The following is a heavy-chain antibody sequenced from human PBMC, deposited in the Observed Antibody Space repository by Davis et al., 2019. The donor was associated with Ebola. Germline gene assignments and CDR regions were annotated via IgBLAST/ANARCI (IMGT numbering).Heavy chain of an antibody. CDR2: INPNSGGT. CDR1: GYTFTGYY. V-gene: IGHV1-2*02. D-gene: IGHD4-17*01. Sequence: ASVKVSCKASGYTFTGYYMHWVRQAPGQGLEWMGWINPNSGGTNYAQKFQGRVTMTRDTSISTAYMELSRLRSDDTAVYYCARSPTVTPLFDYWGQGTLVTVSS. CDR3: ARSPTVTPLFDY. J-gene: IGHJ4*02.